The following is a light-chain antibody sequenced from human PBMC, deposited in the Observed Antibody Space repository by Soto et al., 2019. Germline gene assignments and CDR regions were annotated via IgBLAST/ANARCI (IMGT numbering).Light chain of an antibody. V-gene: IGLV2-14*01. J-gene: IGLJ1*01. CDR3: SSYTSSSPYV. CDR1: GSDVGGYNY. Sequence: QSALTQPASVSGSPGQSITISCTGTGSDVGGYNYVSWYQQYPGKAPKLLIYEVRNRPSGVSNRFSGSKSGNTASLTISGLQAEDEAEYYCSSYTSSSPYVFGTGTKLTVL. CDR2: EVR.